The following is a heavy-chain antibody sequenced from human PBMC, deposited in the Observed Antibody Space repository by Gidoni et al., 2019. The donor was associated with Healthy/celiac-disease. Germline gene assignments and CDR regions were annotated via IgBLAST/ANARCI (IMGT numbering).Heavy chain of an antibody. CDR1: GFTFSSYS. CDR3: ARDSTLGIAAGCFDY. J-gene: IGHJ4*02. D-gene: IGHD6-13*01. CDR2: ISSSSSYI. V-gene: IGHV3-21*01. Sequence: EVQLVESGGGLVKPGGSLRLSCAASGFTFSSYSMNWVRQAPGKGLEWVSSISSSSSYIYYADSVKGRFTISRDNAKNSLYLQMNSLRAEDTAVYYCARDSTLGIAAGCFDYWGQGTLVTVSS.